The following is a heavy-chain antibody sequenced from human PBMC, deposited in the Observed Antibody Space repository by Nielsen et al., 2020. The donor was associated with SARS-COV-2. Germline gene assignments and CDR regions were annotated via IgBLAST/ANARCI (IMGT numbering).Heavy chain of an antibody. Sequence: GESLKISCAASGFTFGSSWMHWVRQAPGKGLVWVSRINSDGRTTTYADSVKGRFTISRDNAKNTLYLQMNSLRAEDTAVYYCARDWSRAFDVWGQGTMVTVSS. J-gene: IGHJ3*01. CDR1: GFTFGSSW. CDR2: INSDGRTT. V-gene: IGHV3-74*01. CDR3: ARDWSRAFDV.